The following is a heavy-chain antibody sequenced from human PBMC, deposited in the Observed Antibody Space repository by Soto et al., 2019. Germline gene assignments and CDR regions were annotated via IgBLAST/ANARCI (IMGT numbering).Heavy chain of an antibody. CDR2: ISSSGSTI. Sequence: PGGSLRLSCVASGFTFSSYEMNWVRQAPGKGLERVSYISSSGSTIYYADSVKGRFTISRDNAKNSLYLQMNSLRAEDTGVYYCARVPDYGGYAYWGQGTLVTVSS. V-gene: IGHV3-48*03. CDR3: ARVPDYGGYAY. J-gene: IGHJ4*02. D-gene: IGHD4-17*01. CDR1: GFTFSSYE.